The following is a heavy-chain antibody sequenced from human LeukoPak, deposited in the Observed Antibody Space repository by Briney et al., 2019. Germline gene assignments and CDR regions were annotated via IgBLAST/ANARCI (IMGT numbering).Heavy chain of an antibody. CDR2: IYYSGNT. Sequence: PSQTLSLTCSVSGGSISSGSYYWSWIRQHPGKGLEWIGYIYYSGNTYYNPSLKSRLTISVDTSKNQFSLKLSSVTAADTAVYYCARSYASGSYYNIWFDPWGQGTLVTVSS. D-gene: IGHD3-10*01. V-gene: IGHV4-31*03. CDR1: GGSISSGSYY. J-gene: IGHJ5*02. CDR3: ARSYASGSYYNIWFDP.